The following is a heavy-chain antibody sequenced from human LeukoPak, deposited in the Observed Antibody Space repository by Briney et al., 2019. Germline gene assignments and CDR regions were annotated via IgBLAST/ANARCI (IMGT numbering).Heavy chain of an antibody. CDR2: ISYDGSNK. Sequence: GGSLRLSCAASGXTFSSYAMHWVRQAPGKGLEWVAVISYDGSNKYYADSVKGRFTISRDNSKNTLYLQMNSLRAEDTAVYYCARPYSSGWRDAFDIWGQGTMVTVSS. J-gene: IGHJ3*02. CDR1: GXTFSSYA. CDR3: ARPYSSGWRDAFDI. V-gene: IGHV3-30-3*01. D-gene: IGHD6-19*01.